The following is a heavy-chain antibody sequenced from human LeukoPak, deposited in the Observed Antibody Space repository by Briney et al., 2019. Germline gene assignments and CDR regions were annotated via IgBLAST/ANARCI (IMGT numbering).Heavy chain of an antibody. D-gene: IGHD2-2*01. CDR1: GFTLSSYS. V-gene: IGHV3-48*01. CDR3: ARDIRLGVVVPAAIDY. CDR2: ISSSSSTI. J-gene: IGHJ4*02. Sequence: GGSLRLSCAASGFTLSSYSMNWVRQAPGKGLEWVSYISSSSSTIYYADSVKGRFTISRDNAKNSLYLQMNSLRAEDTAVYYCARDIRLGVVVPAAIDYWGQGTLVTVSS.